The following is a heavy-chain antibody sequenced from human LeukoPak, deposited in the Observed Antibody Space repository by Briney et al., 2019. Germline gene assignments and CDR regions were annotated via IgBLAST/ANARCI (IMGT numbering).Heavy chain of an antibody. CDR1: GGTFSSYA. D-gene: IGHD3-3*01. Sequence: ASVKVSCKASGGTFSSYAISWVRQAPGQGLEWMGGIIPIFGTANYAQKFQGRVTITADESTSTAYMELSSLRSEDTAVYYCAREQAYYDFWSGYYQYYFDYWGQGTLVTVSS. CDR3: AREQAYYDFWSGYYQYYFDY. CDR2: IIPIFGTA. J-gene: IGHJ4*02. V-gene: IGHV1-69*13.